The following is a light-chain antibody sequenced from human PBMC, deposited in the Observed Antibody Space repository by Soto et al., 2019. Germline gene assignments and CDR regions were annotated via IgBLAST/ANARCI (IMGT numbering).Light chain of an antibody. Sequence: EIVLTQSPGTLSLSPGERATLSCRASQGVSSGYLAWYQHKPGQAPRLLIYAASSRPTGIPDRFSGNRSGTDFTLTISRLEREDFALDYCQQDGSSPPYTFGEGTELEIK. CDR1: QGVSSGY. J-gene: IGKJ2*01. CDR2: AAS. CDR3: QQDGSSPPYT. V-gene: IGKV3-20*01.